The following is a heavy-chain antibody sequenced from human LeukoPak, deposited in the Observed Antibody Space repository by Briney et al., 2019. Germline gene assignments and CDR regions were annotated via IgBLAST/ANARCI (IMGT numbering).Heavy chain of an antibody. D-gene: IGHD4-17*01. V-gene: IGHV1-2*02. J-gene: IGHJ4*02. Sequence: ASVKVSYKASGYTFTGHYMHWVRQAPGQGLEWMGWFNSNSGDTHYTQKFQDRVTMTGDTSITTAYMELSRLRSDDTAVYYCARGGYGDYVLTCLDHWGQGTLVTVSS. CDR2: FNSNSGDT. CDR1: GYTFTGHY. CDR3: ARGGYGDYVLTCLDH.